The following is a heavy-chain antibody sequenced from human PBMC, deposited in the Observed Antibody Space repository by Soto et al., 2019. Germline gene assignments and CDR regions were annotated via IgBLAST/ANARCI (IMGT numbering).Heavy chain of an antibody. J-gene: IGHJ5*02. V-gene: IGHV4-39*01. CDR1: GGSISSSSDY. CDR2: IYYSGST. Sequence: PSETLSLTCTVSGGSISSSSDYWGWIRQPPGKGLEWIGSIYYSGSTYYNPSLKSRVTISVDTSKNQFSLKLSSVTAADTAVYYCARHSFRNWFDPWGQGTLVTVSS. CDR3: ARHSFRNWFDP.